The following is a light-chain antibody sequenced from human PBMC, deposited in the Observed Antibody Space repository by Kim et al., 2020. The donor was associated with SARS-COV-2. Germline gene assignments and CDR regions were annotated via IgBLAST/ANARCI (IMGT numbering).Light chain of an antibody. CDR1: SLRRSY. CDR2: GQN. J-gene: IGLJ3*02. V-gene: IGLV3-19*01. CDR3: NFRVTSDNKGV. Sequence: SSELTQDPAVSVALGQTVTITCQGDSLRRSYASWYQLKTRQAPVIVIFGQNHRPSGIPDRFSGSNSGNQASLTITGAQAEDEAGYYCNFRVTSDNKGVFG.